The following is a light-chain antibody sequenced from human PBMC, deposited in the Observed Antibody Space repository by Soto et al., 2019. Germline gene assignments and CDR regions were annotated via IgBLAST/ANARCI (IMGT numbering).Light chain of an antibody. Sequence: EIVMTQSPATLSVSPGERATLSCRASQSISGELAWYQQRPGQPPRLLIYGVSTRATGVPDRFSSSGSGSDFTLTISGLQSADFAVYYCQQGHDLPLTFGQGTRLDI. CDR2: GVS. J-gene: IGKJ2*01. CDR3: QQGHDLPLT. CDR1: QSISGE. V-gene: IGKV3-15*01.